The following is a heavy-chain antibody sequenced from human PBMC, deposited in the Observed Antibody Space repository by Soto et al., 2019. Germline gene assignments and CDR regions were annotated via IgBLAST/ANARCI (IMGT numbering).Heavy chain of an antibody. CDR1: GFAFSDYF. CDR2: ISGSGDNI. Sequence: PGGSLRLSCAASGFAFSDYFMSWIRQAPGKGLEWVSFISGSGDNIKYADSVKGRFTVSRDNAKNSLYLKMDSLRDEDTAVYYCVRDSPSIVVVTHVHGDSWFDAWGQGTLVTVSS. D-gene: IGHD2-2*01. J-gene: IGHJ5*02. CDR3: VRDSPSIVVVTHVHGDSWFDA. V-gene: IGHV3-11*04.